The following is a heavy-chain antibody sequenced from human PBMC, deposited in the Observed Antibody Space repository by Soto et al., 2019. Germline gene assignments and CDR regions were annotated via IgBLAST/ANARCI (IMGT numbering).Heavy chain of an antibody. V-gene: IGHV4-59*01. CDR1: GGSIGTYY. CDR3: ARGGCSSCRFDP. D-gene: IGHD6-6*01. CDR2: IHYSGST. J-gene: IGHJ5*02. Sequence: SETLSLTCTVSGGSIGTYYWSWIRQPPGKGLEWIAFIHYSGSTNYNPSFRSRATISVDTSKNQYSLNLTSVTAADTAVYYCARGGCSSCRFDPWGQGTLVTVSS.